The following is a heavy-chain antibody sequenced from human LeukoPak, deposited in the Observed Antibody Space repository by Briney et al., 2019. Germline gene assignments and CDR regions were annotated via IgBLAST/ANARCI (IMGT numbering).Heavy chain of an antibody. D-gene: IGHD5-12*01. Sequence: GGSLRLSCAASGFTFSSYGMHWVRQAPGKGLEWVAVISYDGSNKYYADSVKGRFTISRDNSKNTLYLQMNSLRAEDTAVYYCAKVGICGYDLGSYYYYGMDVWGQGTTVTVSS. CDR3: AKVGICGYDLGSYYYYGMDV. CDR2: ISYDGSNK. CDR1: GFTFSSYG. V-gene: IGHV3-30*18. J-gene: IGHJ6*02.